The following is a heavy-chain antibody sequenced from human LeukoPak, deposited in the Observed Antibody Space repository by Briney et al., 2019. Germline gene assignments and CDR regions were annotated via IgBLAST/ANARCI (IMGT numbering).Heavy chain of an antibody. Sequence: LEASVKVSCKASGYTFTGYYMHWVRQAPGQGLEWMGWINPNSGGTNYAQKFQGRVTMTRDTSISTAYMELSRLRTDDTAVYHCARSPTDYFDYWGQGTLVAVSS. CDR3: ARSPTDYFDY. D-gene: IGHD4-17*01. CDR2: INPNSGGT. V-gene: IGHV1-2*03. J-gene: IGHJ4*02. CDR1: GYTFTGYY.